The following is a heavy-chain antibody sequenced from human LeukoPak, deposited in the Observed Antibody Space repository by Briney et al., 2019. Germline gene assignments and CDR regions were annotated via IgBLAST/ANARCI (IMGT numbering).Heavy chain of an antibody. CDR3: ARSSSSWYPYYFDY. J-gene: IGHJ4*02. CDR1: GFTFSSYW. D-gene: IGHD6-13*01. CDR2: IKQDGSEK. V-gene: IGHV3-7*01. Sequence: PGGSLRLSCAASGFTFSSYWMSWVRQAPGKGLEWVANIKQDGSEKYYVDSVKGRFTISRDNAKNSLYLQMNSLRAEDTAVYYCARSSSSWYPYYFDYWGQGTLVTVSS.